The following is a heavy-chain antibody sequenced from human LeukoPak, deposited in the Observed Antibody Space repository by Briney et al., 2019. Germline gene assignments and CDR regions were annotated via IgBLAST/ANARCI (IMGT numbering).Heavy chain of an antibody. V-gene: IGHV3-23*01. CDR2: ISGSGGST. CDR1: GFTFSSYA. D-gene: IGHD5-18*01. CDR3: AKGRIQLWYADGYYYGMDV. J-gene: IGHJ6*02. Sequence: GGSLRLSCAASGFTFSSYAMSWVRQAPGKGLEWVSAISGSGGSTYYADSVKGRFTISRDNSKNTLYLQMNSLRAEDTAVYYCAKGRIQLWYADGYYYGMDVWGQGTTVTVSS.